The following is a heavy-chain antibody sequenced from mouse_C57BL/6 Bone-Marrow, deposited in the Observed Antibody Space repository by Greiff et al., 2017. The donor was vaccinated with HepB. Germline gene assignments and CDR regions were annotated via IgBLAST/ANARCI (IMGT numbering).Heavy chain of an antibody. Sequence: VQLQQSGAELVRPGASVKLSCTASGFNIKDDYMHWVKQRPEQGLEWIGWIDPENGDTEYASKFQGKATITADTSSNTAYLQLSSLTSEDTAVYYCTPWGSYYFDYWGQGTTLTVSS. CDR2: IDPENGDT. V-gene: IGHV14-4*01. J-gene: IGHJ2*01. CDR1: GFNIKDDY. CDR3: TPWGSYYFDY.